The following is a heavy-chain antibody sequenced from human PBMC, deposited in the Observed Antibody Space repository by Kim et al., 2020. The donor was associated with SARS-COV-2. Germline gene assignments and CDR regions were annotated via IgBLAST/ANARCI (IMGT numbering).Heavy chain of an antibody. CDR2: TYYRSYRSKWLN. D-gene: IGHD1-26*01. J-gene: IGHJ6*02. Sequence: SQTLSLTCAISGDSVSSDSAAWNWLRQSPSRGLEWLGRTYYRSYRSKWLNDFALSVRSRITIKADTSKSQFSLQVNSVTPEDTAVYYCMREKKTGAYYAMDVWGQGITVTVSS. V-gene: IGHV6-1*01. CDR1: GDSVSSDSAA. CDR3: MREKKTGAYYAMDV.